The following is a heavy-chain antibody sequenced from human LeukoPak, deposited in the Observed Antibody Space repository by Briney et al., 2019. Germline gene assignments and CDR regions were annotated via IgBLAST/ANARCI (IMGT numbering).Heavy chain of an antibody. Sequence: GGSLRLSCATSGFSIRTYYMSWVRQVPGKGLEWVSVIYSGGTIRYADSVKGRFTFSRDNFKDTLNLQMNSLRADDTAVYYCVRAVHHNFYSDSSGYYGDAFDVWGQGTVVTVSS. V-gene: IGHV3-53*01. D-gene: IGHD3-22*01. CDR2: IYSGGTI. CDR3: VRAVHHNFYSDSSGYYGDAFDV. CDR1: GFSIRTYY. J-gene: IGHJ3*01.